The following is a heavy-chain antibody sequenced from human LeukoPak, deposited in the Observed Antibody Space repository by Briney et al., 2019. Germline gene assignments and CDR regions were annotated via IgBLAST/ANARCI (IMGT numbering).Heavy chain of an antibody. J-gene: IGHJ4*02. D-gene: IGHD5-24*01. V-gene: IGHV3-21*01. CDR3: ARGVERWLKLGGFDY. CDR2: ISSSSSYI. Sequence: GGSLRLSCAASGFTFSSYGMNWVRQAPGKGLEWVSSISSSSSYIYYADSVKGRFTISSDNAKNSLYLQMNSLRAEDTAVSYFARGVERWLKLGGFDYGGQGPLVTVS. CDR1: GFTFSSYG.